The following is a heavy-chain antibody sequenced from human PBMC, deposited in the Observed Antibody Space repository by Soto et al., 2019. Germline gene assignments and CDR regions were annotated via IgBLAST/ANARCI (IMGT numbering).Heavy chain of an antibody. J-gene: IGHJ6*02. CDR3: ARDDFWSGYYPYYYYYGMDV. D-gene: IGHD3-3*01. CDR1: GYTFTGYY. Sequence: QVSCKASGYTFTGYYMHWLRQAPGQGLEWMVWINPNSGGTDYAQKFQGRVTMTRDTSISTAYMELSRLRSDDTAVYYCARDDFWSGYYPYYYYYGMDVWGQGTTVTVSS. CDR2: INPNSGGT. V-gene: IGHV1-2*02.